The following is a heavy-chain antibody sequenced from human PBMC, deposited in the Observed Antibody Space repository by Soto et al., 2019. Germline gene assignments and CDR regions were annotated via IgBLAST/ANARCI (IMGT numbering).Heavy chain of an antibody. CDR1: GGSISSYY. CDR2: IYYSGST. J-gene: IGHJ4*02. D-gene: IGHD3-22*01. Sequence: PSETLSLTXTVSGGSISSYYWSWIRQPPGKGLEWIGYIYYSGSTNYNPSLKSRVTISVDTSKNQFSLKLSSVTAADTAVYYCARVRSGYYYLFDYWGQGTLVTVSS. V-gene: IGHV4-59*01. CDR3: ARVRSGYYYLFDY.